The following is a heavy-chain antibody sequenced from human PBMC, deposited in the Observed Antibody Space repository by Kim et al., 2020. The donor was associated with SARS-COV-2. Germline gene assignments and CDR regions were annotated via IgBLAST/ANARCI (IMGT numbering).Heavy chain of an antibody. CDR2: ISSGGST. CDR3: ARRFLAGGGHFDS. Sequence: GGSLRLSCAVSGFTFSSHGLTWVRQAPGKGLEWVAAISSGGSTHYADSVKGRLTISRDSSKNFLFLQMDSLRAEDTAVYYCARRFLAGGGHFDSWGQG. J-gene: IGHJ4*02. V-gene: IGHV3-23*01. CDR1: GFTFSSHG. D-gene: IGHD2-15*01.